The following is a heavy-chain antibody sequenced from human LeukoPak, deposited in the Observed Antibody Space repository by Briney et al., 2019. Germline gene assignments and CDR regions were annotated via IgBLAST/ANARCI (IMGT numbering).Heavy chain of an antibody. CDR1: GFTFSSYW. J-gene: IGHJ6*02. D-gene: IGHD2-15*01. Sequence: GGSLRLSCAASGFTFSSYWMHWVRQAPGKGLVWVSRINSDGSSTSYADSVKGRFTISRDNAKNTLYLQMNSLRAEDTAVYYCAREGCSGGSCYPNYYYYGMDVWGQGTTVTVSS. CDR2: INSDGSST. CDR3: AREGCSGGSCYPNYYYYGMDV. V-gene: IGHV3-74*01.